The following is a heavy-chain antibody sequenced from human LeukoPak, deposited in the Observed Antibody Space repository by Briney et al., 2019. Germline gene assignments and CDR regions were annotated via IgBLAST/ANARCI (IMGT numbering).Heavy chain of an antibody. J-gene: IGHJ4*02. CDR1: GFTFSDYY. CDR3: AIGGPRYYFDY. V-gene: IGHV3-11*01. D-gene: IGHD3-10*01. Sequence: GALRLSCAASGFTFSDYYMSWIRQAPGKGLEWVSYISSSGSIIYNADSVKSRFTISRDNAKNSLYLQMNSLRAEDTAVYYCAIGGPRYYFDYWGQGTLVTVSS. CDR2: ISSSGSII.